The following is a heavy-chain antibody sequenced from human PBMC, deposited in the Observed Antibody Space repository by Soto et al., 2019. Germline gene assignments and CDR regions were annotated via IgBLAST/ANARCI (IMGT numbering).Heavy chain of an antibody. J-gene: IGHJ5*01. CDR1: GFTFSSYD. D-gene: IGHD1-7*01. Sequence: GSLRLSCAASGFTFSSYDMSWVRQAPGKGLEWVSAISGSGGSTYYADSVKGRFTISRDNSKNTLYLQMNSLRAEDTAVYYCAKDKLGTTWFDSWGQGTLVTVSS. CDR2: ISGSGGST. CDR3: AKDKLGTTWFDS. V-gene: IGHV3-23*01.